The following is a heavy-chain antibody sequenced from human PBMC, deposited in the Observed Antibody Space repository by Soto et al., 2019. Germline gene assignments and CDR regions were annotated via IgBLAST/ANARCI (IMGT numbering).Heavy chain of an antibody. V-gene: IGHV3-53*02. CDR3: ARDGGGGYYDSSGYMAV. CDR2: IYSDGKT. J-gene: IGHJ4*02. Sequence: EVQLVETGGGLIQPGGSLRLSCAASGITVSTNYMSWVRQAPGKGLEWVSVIYSDGKTFYADSVKGRFTISRDNSQNTVSLQRNSLRADDTAVYYWARDGGGGYYDSSGYMAVWGQGTLVTVSS. CDR1: GITVSTNY. D-gene: IGHD3-22*01.